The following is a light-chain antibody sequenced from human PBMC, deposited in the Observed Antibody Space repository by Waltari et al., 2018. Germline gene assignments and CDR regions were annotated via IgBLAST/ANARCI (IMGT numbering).Light chain of an antibody. V-gene: IGKV2-28*01. J-gene: IGKJ1*01. Sequence: DIVMTQSPLSLPVTPGEPASISCRSSQSLLHSNGYNYLDWYLQKPGQSPQLLIYLGSNRASGVPDRFSGSGSGTDCTLKISRVEAEDVGVYYCMQALQTPQVTFGQGTKVEIK. CDR3: MQALQTPQVT. CDR2: LGS. CDR1: QSLLHSNGYNY.